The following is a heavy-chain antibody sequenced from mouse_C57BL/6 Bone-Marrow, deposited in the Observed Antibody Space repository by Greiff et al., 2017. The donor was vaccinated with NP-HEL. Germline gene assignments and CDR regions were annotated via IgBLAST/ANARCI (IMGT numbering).Heavy chain of an antibody. V-gene: IGHV1-74*01. CDR2: IHPSDSDP. Sequence: VQLQQPGAELVKPGASVKVSCKASGYTFTSYWMHWVKQRPGQGLEWIGRIHPSDSDPNSTQNFQVKATFTVAKSSSTAYMQLSSLTSEDSAVYYCAIPPPLRLPWFAYWGQGTQVTVSA. J-gene: IGHJ3*01. D-gene: IGHD2-12*01. CDR1: GYTFTSYW. CDR3: AIPPPLRLPWFAY.